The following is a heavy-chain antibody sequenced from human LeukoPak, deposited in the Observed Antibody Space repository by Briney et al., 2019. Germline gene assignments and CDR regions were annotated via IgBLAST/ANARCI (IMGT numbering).Heavy chain of an antibody. D-gene: IGHD6-19*01. Sequence: GRSLRLSCAASGFTFSSYAMTWVRQAPGKGLEWVAVISYDGSNKYYADSVKGRFTFSRDNSKNTLYLQMNSLRVEDTAVYYCARETVAVAGGFDYWGQGTLVTVSS. CDR1: GFTFSSYA. V-gene: IGHV3-30-3*01. CDR2: ISYDGSNK. J-gene: IGHJ4*02. CDR3: ARETVAVAGGFDY.